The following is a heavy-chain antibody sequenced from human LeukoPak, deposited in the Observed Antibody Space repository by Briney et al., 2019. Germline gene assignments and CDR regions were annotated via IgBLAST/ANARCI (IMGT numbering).Heavy chain of an antibody. D-gene: IGHD3-9*01. CDR1: GFTFSTYW. J-gene: IGHJ4*02. Sequence: GGSLRLSCAASGFTFSTYWMNWFRQTPGKGLEWVAKIKADGGEKDHVASVKGRFTISRDNSKNTLYLQMNSLRAEDTAVYYCARDFDRYYFDSWGQGTLVTVSS. CDR2: IKADGGEK. V-gene: IGHV3-7*01. CDR3: ARDFDRYYFDS.